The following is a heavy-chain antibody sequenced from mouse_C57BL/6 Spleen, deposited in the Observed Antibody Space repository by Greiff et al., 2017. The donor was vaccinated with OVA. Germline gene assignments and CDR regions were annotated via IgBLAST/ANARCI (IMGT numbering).Heavy chain of an antibody. V-gene: IGHV1-80*01. J-gene: IGHJ2*01. CDR1: GYAFSGYW. CDR2: VYPGGGGT. CDR3: ARGRDDGSSGFAY. Sequence: VQLVESGAELVKPGASVKISCKASGYAFSGYWMNWVKQRPGKGLEWIGQVYPGGGGTNYNEKFKGKATLTADKSSSTAYMKLSSLTSADSAVYFCARGRDDGSSGFAYWGQGTTLTVSS. D-gene: IGHD1-1*01.